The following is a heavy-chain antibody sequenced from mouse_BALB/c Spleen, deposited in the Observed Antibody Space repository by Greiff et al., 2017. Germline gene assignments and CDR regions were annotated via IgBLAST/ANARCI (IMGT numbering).Heavy chain of an antibody. Sequence: QVQLKQPGPELVKPGASVKISCKASGYSFTSYYIHWVKQRPGQGLEWIGWIFPGSGNTKYNEKFKGKATLTADTSSSTAYMQLSSLTSEDSAVYFCARGDGYDGFAYWGQGTLVTVSA. D-gene: IGHD2-2*01. CDR2: IFPGSGNT. V-gene: IGHV1-66*01. CDR3: ARGDGYDGFAY. J-gene: IGHJ3*01. CDR1: GYSFTSYY.